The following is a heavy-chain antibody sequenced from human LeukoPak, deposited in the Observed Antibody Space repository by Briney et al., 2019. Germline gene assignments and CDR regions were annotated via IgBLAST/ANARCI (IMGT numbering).Heavy chain of an antibody. CDR1: GGSFSGYY. CDR3: VRQNYGGNFDY. J-gene: IGHJ4*02. D-gene: IGHD4-23*01. CDR2: INHSGST. V-gene: IGHV4-34*01. Sequence: SETLSLTCAVYGGSFSGYYWSWIRQPPGKGLEWIGEINHSGSTNYNPSLKSRVTISVDTSKNQFSLKLSSVTAADTAVYYCVRQNYGGNFDYWGQGTLVTVSS.